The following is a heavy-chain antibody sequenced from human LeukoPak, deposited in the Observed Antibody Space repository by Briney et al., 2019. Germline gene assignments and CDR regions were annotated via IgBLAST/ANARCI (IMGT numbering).Heavy chain of an antibody. Sequence: ASVKVSCKASGYTFTGYYMHWVRQAPGQGLEWMGWINPNSGGTNYAQKFQGRVTMTRDTSISTAYMELSRLRSDDTAVYYCARDPAPVVAAAKFFDYWGQGTLVTVSS. CDR1: GYTFTGYY. CDR2: INPNSGGT. J-gene: IGHJ4*02. CDR3: ARDPAPVVAAAKFFDY. V-gene: IGHV1-2*02. D-gene: IGHD2-15*01.